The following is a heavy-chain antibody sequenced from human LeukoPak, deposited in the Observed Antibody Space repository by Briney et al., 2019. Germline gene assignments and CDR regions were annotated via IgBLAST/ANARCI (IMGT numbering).Heavy chain of an antibody. Sequence: SSETLSLTCTVSGGSISSGGYYWNWICQHPGKGLEWMGYIYYSGSTYYSPSLNSRVTISGDTSKNQFSLKLSSVTAADTAVYYCAREGTATDGMGFDYWGQGTLVTVSS. J-gene: IGHJ4*02. D-gene: IGHD6-13*01. V-gene: IGHV4-31*03. CDR1: GGSISSGGYY. CDR3: AREGTATDGMGFDY. CDR2: IYYSGST.